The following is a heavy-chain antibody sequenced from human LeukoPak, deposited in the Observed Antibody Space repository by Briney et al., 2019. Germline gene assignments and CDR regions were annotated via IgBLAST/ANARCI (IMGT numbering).Heavy chain of an antibody. CDR1: GYTFNSYD. D-gene: IGHD6-13*01. CDR2: MNPNSGNT. V-gene: IGHV1-8*01. J-gene: IGHJ4*02. CDR3: ARWMTGYSSSLDY. Sequence: GASVKVSCRASGYTFNSYDINWVRQATGQGLEWMGLMNPNSGNTGYAQKFQGRVTMTRNTSISTAYMELSSLRSEDTAVYYCARWMTGYSSSLDYWGQGTLVTVPS.